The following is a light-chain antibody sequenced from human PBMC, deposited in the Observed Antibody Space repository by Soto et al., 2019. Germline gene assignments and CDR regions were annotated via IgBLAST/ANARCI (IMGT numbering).Light chain of an antibody. J-gene: IGKJ2*01. CDR3: QQYYSTPPT. V-gene: IGKV4-1*01. CDR1: QSVLYSSNNKNY. Sequence: DIVMTQSPDSLAVSLGERATINCKSSQSVLYSSNNKNYLAWYQQKPGQPPKLLIYWASTRESGVPDRFSGSGSGTDFPLTIRSLQAADVDVSYCQQYYSTPPTFGQGTKLEIK. CDR2: WAS.